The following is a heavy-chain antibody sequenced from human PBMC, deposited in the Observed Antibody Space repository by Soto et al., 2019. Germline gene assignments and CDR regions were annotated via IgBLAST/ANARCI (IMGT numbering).Heavy chain of an antibody. CDR2: IYYSGST. CDR1: GGSISSRSFH. CDR3: ARRERAAGTDWWFDP. Sequence: SEKFPHTYTVSGGSISSRSFHGGWIRQPPGKGLEWIGSIYYSGSTYYSPSLKSRVTISVDTSKNQFSLKLSSVTAADTAVYYCARRERAAGTDWWFDPWGQGTLVT. J-gene: IGHJ5*02. V-gene: IGHV4-39*01. D-gene: IGHD6-13*01.